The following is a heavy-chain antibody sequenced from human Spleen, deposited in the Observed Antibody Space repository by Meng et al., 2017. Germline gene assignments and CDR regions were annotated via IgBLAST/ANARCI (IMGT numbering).Heavy chain of an antibody. Sequence: SETLSLTCTVSGGSISSYYWSWIRQPPGKGLEWIGYIYYSGSTNYNPSLKSRATISVDTSKNQFSLKVSSVTAADTAVYYCASHCTSTSCYYYYGMDVWGQGTTVTVSS. J-gene: IGHJ6*02. D-gene: IGHD2-2*01. CDR3: ASHCTSTSCYYYYGMDV. CDR2: IYYSGST. V-gene: IGHV4-59*12. CDR1: GGSISSYY.